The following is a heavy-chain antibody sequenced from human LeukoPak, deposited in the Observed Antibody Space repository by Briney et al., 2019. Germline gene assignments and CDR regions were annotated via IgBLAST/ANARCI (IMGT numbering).Heavy chain of an antibody. D-gene: IGHD6-6*01. CDR1: GGSISSYY. CDR2: IYTSGST. J-gene: IGHJ6*03. CDR3: ARDADTYSSSDYYYYYMDV. V-gene: IGHV4-4*07. Sequence: SETLSLNCTVSGGSISSYYWSWLRQPAGKGLEWIGRIYTSGSTNYNPSLKSRVTMSVDTSKNQFSLKPSSVTAADTAVYYCARDADTYSSSDYYYYYMDVWGKGTMVTVSS.